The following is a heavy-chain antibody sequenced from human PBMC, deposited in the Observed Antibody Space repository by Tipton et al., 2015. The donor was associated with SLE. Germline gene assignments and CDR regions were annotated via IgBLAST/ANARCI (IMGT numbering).Heavy chain of an antibody. V-gene: IGHV4-59*02. CDR1: DGSVSGYY. Sequence: TLSLTCTVSDGSVSGYYWSWIRQSPGKGLEWIGYIYYTGTTNYNPSLRSRVTMSMDTSKNQFSLRLNFVTEADTAVYYCARGINYFGSGSLFRGFDYWGQGILVTVSS. J-gene: IGHJ4*02. CDR2: IYYTGTT. D-gene: IGHD3-10*01. CDR3: ARGINYFGSGSLFRGFDY.